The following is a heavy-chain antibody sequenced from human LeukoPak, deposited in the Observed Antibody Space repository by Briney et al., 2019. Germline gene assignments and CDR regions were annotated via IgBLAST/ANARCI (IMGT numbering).Heavy chain of an antibody. Sequence: ASVKVSCQASGYTFTSYAMHWVRQAPGQKLEWMGWINAGNGNTKYSQKFQGRVTITRDTSASTAYMELSSLRSEDTAVYYCASVLLDYGDYVFDYWGQGTLVTVSS. CDR2: INAGNGNT. D-gene: IGHD4-17*01. J-gene: IGHJ4*02. V-gene: IGHV1-3*01. CDR1: GYTFTSYA. CDR3: ASVLLDYGDYVFDY.